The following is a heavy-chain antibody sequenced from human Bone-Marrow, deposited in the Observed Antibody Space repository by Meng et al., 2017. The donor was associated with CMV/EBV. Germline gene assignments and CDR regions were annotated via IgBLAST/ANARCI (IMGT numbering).Heavy chain of an antibody. J-gene: IGHJ4*02. CDR1: GFTFDDYG. D-gene: IGHD5-18*01. V-gene: IGHV3-20*01. CDR2: INWNGGST. CDR3: ARGAGTAMAPAGY. Sequence: GESLKISCAASGFTFDDYGMSWVRQAPGKGLEWVSGINWNGGSTGYADSVKGRFTISRDNAKNSLYLQMNSLRAEDTALYHCARGAGTAMAPAGYWAQGTLVTVSS.